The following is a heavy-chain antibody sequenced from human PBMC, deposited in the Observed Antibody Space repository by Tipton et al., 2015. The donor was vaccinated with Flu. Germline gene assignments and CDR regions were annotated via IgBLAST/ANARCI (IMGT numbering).Heavy chain of an antibody. CDR3: AREGVAAAGRGWAFDI. V-gene: IGHV4-39*07. Sequence: TLSLTCTVSGGSISSSSYYWGWIRQPPGKGLGWIGSIYYSGSTYYNPSLKSRVTISVDTSKNQFSLKLSSVTAADTAVYYCAREGVAAAGRGWAFDIWGQGTMVTVSS. CDR2: IYYSGST. J-gene: IGHJ3*02. D-gene: IGHD6-13*01. CDR1: GGSISSSSYY.